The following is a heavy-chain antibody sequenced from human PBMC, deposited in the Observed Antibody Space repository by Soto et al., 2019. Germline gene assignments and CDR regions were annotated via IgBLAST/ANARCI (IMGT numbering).Heavy chain of an antibody. D-gene: IGHD3-22*01. CDR3: ARRPYDSSGYYYVSDDAFDI. Sequence: QLQLQESGPGLVKPSETLSLTCTVSGGSISSSSYYWGWIRQPPGKGLEWIGSIYYSGSTYYNPSLTSRVTISVDTSKNEFSLKLSSVTAADTAVYYCARRPYDSSGYYYVSDDAFDIWGQGTMVTVSS. CDR1: GGSISSSSYY. V-gene: IGHV4-39*01. J-gene: IGHJ3*02. CDR2: IYYSGST.